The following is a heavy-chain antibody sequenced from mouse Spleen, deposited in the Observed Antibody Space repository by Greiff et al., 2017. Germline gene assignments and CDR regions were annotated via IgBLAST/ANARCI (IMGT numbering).Heavy chain of an antibody. CDR1: GYAFSSSW. CDR2: IYPGDGDT. J-gene: IGHJ4*01. D-gene: IGHD2-1*01. V-gene: IGHV1-82*01. CDR3: AKSTMAPYYYAMDY. Sequence: VQLQQSGPELVKPGASVKISCKASGYAFSSSWMNWVKQRPGKGLEWIGRIYPGDGDTNYNGKFKGKATLTADKSSSTAYMQLSSLTSEDSAVYFCAKSTMAPYYYAMDYWGQGTSVTVSS.